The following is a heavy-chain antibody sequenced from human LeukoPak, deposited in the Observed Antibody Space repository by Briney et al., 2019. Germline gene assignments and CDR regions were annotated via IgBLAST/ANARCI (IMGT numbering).Heavy chain of an antibody. CDR2: IISSSSI. V-gene: IGHV3-21*05. CDR3: ARVLNQLLPNFDY. J-gene: IGHJ4*02. CDR1: GFTSSGYS. Sequence: PGGSLRLSCAASGFTSSGYSMNWVRQAPGKGLEGVSYIISSSSIYYADSVKGRFTISRDNAKNSLYLQINSLRAEDTAVYYCARVLNQLLPNFDYWGQGTLVTVSS. D-gene: IGHD2-2*01.